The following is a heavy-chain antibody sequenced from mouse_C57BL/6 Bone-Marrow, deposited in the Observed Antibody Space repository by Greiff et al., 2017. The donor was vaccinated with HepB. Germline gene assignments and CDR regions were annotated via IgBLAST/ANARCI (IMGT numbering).Heavy chain of an antibody. V-gene: IGHV14-4*01. J-gene: IGHJ2*01. CDR2: IDPENGDT. CDR1: GFNIKDDY. D-gene: IGHD6-5*01. Sequence: VQLQQSGAELVRPGASVKLSCTASGFNIKDDYMHWVKQRPEQGLEWIGWIDPENGDTEYASKFQGKATITADTSSNTASLQLSSLTSEDTAVYYCTPYALYFDYWGQGTTLTVSS. CDR3: TPYALYFDY.